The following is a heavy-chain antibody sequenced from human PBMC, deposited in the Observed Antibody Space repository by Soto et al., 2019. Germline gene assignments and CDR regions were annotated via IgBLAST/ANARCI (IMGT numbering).Heavy chain of an antibody. CDR1: RDTFNTYT. CDR3: ARATGRVALTAFDV. Sequence: QVQLVQSGAEVKKPGSSVKVSCKASRDTFNTYTINWVRQAPGQGLEWMGRITPILGIANYAQKFRGRVTITADKSTSTATMELNRLISEDTGVYSCARATGRVALTAFDVWGQGTMVTVSS. D-gene: IGHD5-12*01. V-gene: IGHV1-69*02. J-gene: IGHJ3*01. CDR2: ITPILGIA.